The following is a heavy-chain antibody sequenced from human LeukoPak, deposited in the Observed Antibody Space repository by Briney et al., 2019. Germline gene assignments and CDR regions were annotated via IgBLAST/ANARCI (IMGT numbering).Heavy chain of an antibody. CDR2: INHSGSI. Sequence: SETLSLTCAVYGGSFSGYYWSWIRQPPGKGLEWIGEINHSGSINYNPSLKSRVTISVDTPKNQFSLKLSSVTAADTAVYYCARRSYNDFWRGPAGLDVWGKGTTVTVSS. J-gene: IGHJ6*04. CDR3: ARRSYNDFWRGPAGLDV. V-gene: IGHV4-34*01. CDR1: GGSFSGYY. D-gene: IGHD3-3*01.